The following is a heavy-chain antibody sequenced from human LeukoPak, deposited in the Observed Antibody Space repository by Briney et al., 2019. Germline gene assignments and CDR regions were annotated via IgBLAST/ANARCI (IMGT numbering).Heavy chain of an antibody. CDR3: ARNEYGSERRWFDP. V-gene: IGHV4-61*02. Sequence: PSETLSLTCTVSGDSINNGGLSWNWIRQSAGKRLEWIGRISGSGSTSYNPSLKSRVTISTDASKSQFSLKMTSVTAADTAVYYCARNEYGSERRWFDPWGQGIVVTVSS. D-gene: IGHD3-10*01. CDR2: ISGSGST. CDR1: GDSINNGGLS. J-gene: IGHJ5*02.